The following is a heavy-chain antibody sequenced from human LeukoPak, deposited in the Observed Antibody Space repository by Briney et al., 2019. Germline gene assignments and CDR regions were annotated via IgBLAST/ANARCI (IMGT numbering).Heavy chain of an antibody. CDR1: GYTFTSYD. J-gene: IGHJ4*02. CDR2: MNPNSGNT. CDR3: ARAHVLRFLEGFSY. V-gene: IGHV1-8*03. Sequence: ASVKVSCKASGYTFTSYDINWVRQATGQGLEWMGWMNPNSGNTGYAQKFQGRVTITRNTSISTAYMDLSSLRSEDTAVYYCARAHVLRFLEGFSYWGQGTLVTVSS. D-gene: IGHD3-3*01.